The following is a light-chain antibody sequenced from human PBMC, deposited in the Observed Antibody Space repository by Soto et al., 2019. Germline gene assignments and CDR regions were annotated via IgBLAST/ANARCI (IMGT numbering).Light chain of an antibody. CDR2: AAS. CDR3: QKYNTSPLT. J-gene: IGKJ4*01. CDR1: QGIAPY. V-gene: IGKV1-27*01. Sequence: DVQMTQSPSSLSASVGDRVTITCRASQGIAPYLAWFQQKPGKVPKLLIYAASTLQSGVPSRFSGSGSGTDFTLTISSLQPEDVATYYCQKYNTSPLTFCGGTKV.